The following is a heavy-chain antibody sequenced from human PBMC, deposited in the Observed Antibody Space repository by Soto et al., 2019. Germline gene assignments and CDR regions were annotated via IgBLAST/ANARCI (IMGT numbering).Heavy chain of an antibody. CDR3: AKVITGTKGVFDY. D-gene: IGHD1-20*01. CDR2: ISGGSIST. J-gene: IGHJ4*02. Sequence: EVQLLESGGALVQPGGSLRLSCAASGFTFSNYAMSWVRQAPGKGLEWVSAISGGSISTYYADSVEGRFTISRDNSKNTLYLQMNTLRAEDTAIYYCAKVITGTKGVFDYWGQGTLVTVSS. V-gene: IGHV3-23*01. CDR1: GFTFSNYA.